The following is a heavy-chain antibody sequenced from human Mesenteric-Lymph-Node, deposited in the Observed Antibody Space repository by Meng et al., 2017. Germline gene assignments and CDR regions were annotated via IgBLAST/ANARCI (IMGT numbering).Heavy chain of an antibody. CDR3: ARGLPNDY. J-gene: IGHJ4*02. Sequence: GGSLRLSCAASGFTFSSYAMHWVRQAPGKGLEWVAVISYDGSNKYYADSVKGRFTISRDNSKNTLYLQMNSLRAEDTAVYYCARGLPNDYWGQGTLVTVSS. D-gene: IGHD4-11*01. V-gene: IGHV3-30*01. CDR2: ISYDGSNK. CDR1: GFTFSSYA.